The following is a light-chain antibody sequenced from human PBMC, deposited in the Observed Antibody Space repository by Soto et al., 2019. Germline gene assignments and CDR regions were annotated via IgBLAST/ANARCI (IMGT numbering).Light chain of an antibody. CDR2: EVS. J-gene: IGLJ2*01. CDR1: SSDVGGYNY. Sequence: QSALTQPASVSGSPGQSITISCTGTSSDVGGYNYVSWYQQHPGKAPKLMIYEVSYRPSGVSNRFSGSKSGNTAYLTISGLHAEDEADYYCSSYTTSRTVVFGGGTKLTVL. CDR3: SSYTTSRTVV. V-gene: IGLV2-14*01.